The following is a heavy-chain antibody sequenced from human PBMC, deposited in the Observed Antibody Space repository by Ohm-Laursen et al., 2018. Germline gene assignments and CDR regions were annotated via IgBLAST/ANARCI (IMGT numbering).Heavy chain of an antibody. J-gene: IGHJ6*02. V-gene: IGHV4-34*01. D-gene: IGHD6-19*01. CDR3: ARGSGFFKLDV. CDR2: INQSGST. Sequence: TLSLTCAVYGGSFSGYYWSWIRQPPGKGLEWIGEINQSGSTKYNPSLKRRVTLSADSSNSQFSLRLTSVTAADTATYYCARGSGFFKLDVWGQGTTVTVSS. CDR1: GGSFSGYY.